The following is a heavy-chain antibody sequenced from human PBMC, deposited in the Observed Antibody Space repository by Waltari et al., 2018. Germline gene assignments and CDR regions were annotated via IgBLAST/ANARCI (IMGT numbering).Heavy chain of an antibody. D-gene: IGHD6-13*01. Sequence: QVQLVQSGAEVKKPGASVKVSCKASGYTFTSYDINWVRQATGQGLEWMGWMKPNRGNTGYAQKFQGRVTMTRNTSISTAYMELSSLRSEDTAVYYCARAIAAALDAFDIWGQGTMVTVSS. CDR1: GYTFTSYD. V-gene: IGHV1-8*01. CDR3: ARAIAAALDAFDI. CDR2: MKPNRGNT. J-gene: IGHJ3*02.